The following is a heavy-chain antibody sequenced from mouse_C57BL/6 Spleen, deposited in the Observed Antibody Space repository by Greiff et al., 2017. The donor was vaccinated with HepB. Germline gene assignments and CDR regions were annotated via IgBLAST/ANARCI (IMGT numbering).Heavy chain of an antibody. V-gene: IGHV1-69*01. CDR3: ARSGVDVYLYAMDY. CDR1: GYTFTSYW. CDR2: IDPSDSYT. D-gene: IGHD2-3*01. J-gene: IGHJ4*01. Sequence: QVQLQQPGAELVMPGASVKLSCKASGYTFTSYWMHWVKQRPGQGLEWIGEIDPSDSYTNYNQKFKGKSTLTVDKSSSTAYMQLSSLTSEDSAVYYCARSGVDVYLYAMDYWGQGTSVTVSS.